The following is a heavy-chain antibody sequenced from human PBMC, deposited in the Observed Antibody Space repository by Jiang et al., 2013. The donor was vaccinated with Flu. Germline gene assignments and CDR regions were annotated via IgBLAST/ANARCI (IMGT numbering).Heavy chain of an antibody. CDR2: IYYSGST. V-gene: IGHV4-59*01. Sequence: GSGLVKPSETLSLTCTVSGGSISSYYWSWIRQPPGKGLEWIGYIYYSGSTNYNPSLKSRVTISVDTSKNQFSLKLSSVTAADTAVYYCAGYGSGYNWFDPWGQGTLVTVSS. J-gene: IGHJ5*02. CDR3: AGYGSGYNWFDP. CDR1: GGSISSYY. D-gene: IGHD3-22*01.